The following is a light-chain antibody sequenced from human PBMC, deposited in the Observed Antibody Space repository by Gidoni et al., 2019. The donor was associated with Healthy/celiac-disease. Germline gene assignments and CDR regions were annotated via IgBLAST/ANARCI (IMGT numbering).Light chain of an antibody. Sequence: QSVLTQPPSVSAAPRQRVTISCSGSSSNIGNNAVNWYQQLPGKAPKLLIYYDDLLPPGVSDRFSGSKSGTSASLAISGLQSEDEADYYCAAWDDSLNGPFGGGTKLTVL. V-gene: IGLV1-36*01. J-gene: IGLJ3*02. CDR2: YDD. CDR3: AAWDDSLNGP. CDR1: SSNIGNNA.